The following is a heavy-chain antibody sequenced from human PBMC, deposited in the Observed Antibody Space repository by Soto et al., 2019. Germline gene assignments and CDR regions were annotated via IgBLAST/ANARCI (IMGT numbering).Heavy chain of an antibody. CDR3: ARGGCSGGSCYRVLWYFDL. V-gene: IGHV3-21*01. Sequence: EVQLVESGGGLVKPGGSLRLSCAASGFTFSSYSMNWVRQAPGKGLEWVSSISSSSSYIYYADSVKGRFTISRDNAKNSLYLQMNSLRAEDTAVYYCARGGCSGGSCYRVLWYFDLWGRGTLVTVSS. CDR1: GFTFSSYS. J-gene: IGHJ2*01. CDR2: ISSSSSYI. D-gene: IGHD2-15*01.